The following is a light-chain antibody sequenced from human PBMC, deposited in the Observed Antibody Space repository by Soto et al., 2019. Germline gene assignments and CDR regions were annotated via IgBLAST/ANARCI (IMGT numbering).Light chain of an antibody. CDR2: EVK. CDR1: SDDIGGYNY. Sequence: QSALAQPASVSGSLGQSITISCSGSSDDIGGYNYVSWYRQYPGKAPKLIIYEVKNRPSGISNRFSGSKSGNTAALTISGLQAEDEAEYYCGAYTGSSTAVVFGGGTKVTVL. CDR3: GAYTGSSTAVV. J-gene: IGLJ2*01. V-gene: IGLV2-14*01.